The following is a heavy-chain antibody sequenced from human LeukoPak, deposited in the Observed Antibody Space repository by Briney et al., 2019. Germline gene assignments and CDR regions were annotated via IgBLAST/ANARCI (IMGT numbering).Heavy chain of an antibody. D-gene: IGHD1-14*01. J-gene: IGHJ3*02. V-gene: IGHV4-59*08. CDR3: ARHVDGFNNIDAFDI. CDR1: GGSISTHY. Sequence: SETLSLTCSVSGGSISTHYWSWIRQPPGKGLEWIGYIYYGGSTNYNPSLKSRVTISVDTSKNQFSLKLRSVTAADAAVYHCARHVDGFNNIDAFDIWGQGTMVTVSS. CDR2: IYYGGST.